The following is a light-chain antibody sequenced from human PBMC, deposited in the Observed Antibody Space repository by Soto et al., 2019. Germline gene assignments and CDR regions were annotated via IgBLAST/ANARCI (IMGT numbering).Light chain of an antibody. CDR2: EVS. V-gene: IGLV2-23*02. CDR1: SSDVGSYNL. CDR3: CSYAGRTTPYV. J-gene: IGLJ1*01. Sequence: QSALTQPASVSESPGQSITISCTGTSSDVGSYNLVSWYQHHPGKAPKLMIYEVSERPSGVSNRFSGSKSGNTASLTISGLQAEDEADYYCCSYAGRTTPYVFGTGTKLTVL.